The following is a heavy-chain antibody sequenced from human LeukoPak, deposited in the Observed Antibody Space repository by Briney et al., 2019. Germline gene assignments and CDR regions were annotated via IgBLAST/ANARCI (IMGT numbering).Heavy chain of an antibody. J-gene: IGHJ4*02. CDR2: INSDGSST. CDR3: ARGRYYFEY. Sequence: PGGSLRLSCAAPGFTFSTYWMHWVRQAPGKGLVCVSRINSDGSSTSYADSVKGRFTISRDNAKNTLYLQMNNLRAEDTAVYYCARGRYYFEYWGQGTLVTVSS. D-gene: IGHD4-17*01. CDR1: GFTFSTYW. V-gene: IGHV3-74*01.